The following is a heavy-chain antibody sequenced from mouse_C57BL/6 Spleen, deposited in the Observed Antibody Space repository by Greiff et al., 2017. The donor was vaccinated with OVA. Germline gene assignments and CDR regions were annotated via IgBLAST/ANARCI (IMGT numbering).Heavy chain of an antibody. CDR2: ISYDGSN. CDR1: GYSITSGYY. Sequence: EVKLVESGPGLVKPSQSLSLTCSVTGYSITSGYYWNWIRQFPGNKLEWMGYISYDGSNNYNPSLKNRISITRDTSKNQFFLKLNSVTTEDTATYYCAKTDYYGSSEAWFAYWGQGTLVTVSA. D-gene: IGHD1-1*01. CDR3: AKTDYYGSSEAWFAY. V-gene: IGHV3-6*01. J-gene: IGHJ3*01.